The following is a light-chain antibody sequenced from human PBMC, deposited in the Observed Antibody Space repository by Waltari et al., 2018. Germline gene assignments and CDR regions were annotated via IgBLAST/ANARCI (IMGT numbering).Light chain of an antibody. CDR2: AAT. CDR1: QSICTY. CDR3: QQSKTVPYT. J-gene: IGKJ2*01. V-gene: IGKV1-39*01. Sequence: DIQMTQSPSSLSAFVGDRVTISCRASQSICTYFNWYQQKPGKAPKLLIYAATSLQSGVPSRFSGSASGTDFTVTISSLQPEDFATYYCQQSKTVPYTFGQGTKLEIK.